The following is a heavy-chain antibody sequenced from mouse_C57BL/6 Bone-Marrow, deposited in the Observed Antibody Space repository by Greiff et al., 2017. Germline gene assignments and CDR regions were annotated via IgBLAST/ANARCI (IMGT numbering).Heavy chain of an antibody. CDR3: ARHAMYYEYDGYYYAMDY. J-gene: IGHJ4*01. V-gene: IGHV5-6*02. Sequence: EVKLEESGGDLVKPGGSLKLSCAASGFTFSSYGMSWVRQTPDQRLEWVATISSGGSYTYYPDSVKGRFTISRDNAKNTLYLQMSSLKSEDTAMYYCARHAMYYEYDGYYYAMDYWGQGTAVTVSS. CDR2: ISSGGSYT. CDR1: GFTFSSYG. D-gene: IGHD2-4*01.